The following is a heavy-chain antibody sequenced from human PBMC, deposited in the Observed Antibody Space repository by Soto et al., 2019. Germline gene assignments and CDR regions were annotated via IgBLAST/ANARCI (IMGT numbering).Heavy chain of an antibody. J-gene: IGHJ3*02. D-gene: IGHD6-19*01. CDR1: GFTFSSYA. CDR2: ISYDGSNK. CDR3: AKQEAVAEFASWALDI. Sequence: QVQLVESGGGVVQPGRSLRLSCAASGFTFSSYAMHWVRQAPGKGLEWVAVISYDGSNKYYADSVKGRFTISRDNSKNTLYLQMNSLRAEDTAVYYCAKQEAVAEFASWALDIWGQGTMVTVSS. V-gene: IGHV3-30-3*01.